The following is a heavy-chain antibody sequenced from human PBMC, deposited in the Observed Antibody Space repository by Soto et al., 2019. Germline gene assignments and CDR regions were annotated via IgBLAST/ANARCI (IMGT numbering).Heavy chain of an antibody. J-gene: IGHJ4*02. CDR2: INTGNGNT. Sequence: EASVKVCCKASGITFSTCAIHWVRQAPGQSLEWMGWINTGNGNTRYSQNFQGRVTLTRDTSASTAYMDLSSLRSEDNAKDSLHLQINSLRAEDTAVYYCVRSRYGGCFDFWGQGTLVTVSS. CDR1: GITFSTCA. D-gene: IGHD2-21*01. CDR3: HLQINSLRAEDTAVYYCVRSRYGGCFDF. V-gene: IGHV1-3*04.